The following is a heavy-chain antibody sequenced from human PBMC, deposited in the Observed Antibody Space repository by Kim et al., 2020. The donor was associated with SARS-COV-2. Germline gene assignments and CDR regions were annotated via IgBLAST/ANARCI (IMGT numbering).Heavy chain of an antibody. CDR2: IYYSGST. D-gene: IGHD6-19*01. CDR3: ARRRSGWYSFDY. J-gene: IGHJ4*02. CDR1: GGSISSSSYY. Sequence: SETLSLTCTVSGGSISSSSYYWCWIRQPPGKGLEWIGSIYYSGSTYYNPSLKSRVTISVDTSKNQFSLKLSSVTAADTAVYYCARRRSGWYSFDYWGQGTLVTVSS. V-gene: IGHV4-39*01.